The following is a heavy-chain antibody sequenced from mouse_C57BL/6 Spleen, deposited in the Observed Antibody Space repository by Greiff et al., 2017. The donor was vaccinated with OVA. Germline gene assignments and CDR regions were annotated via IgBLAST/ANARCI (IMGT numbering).Heavy chain of an antibody. V-gene: IGHV1-81*01. D-gene: IGHD2-4*01. CDR1: GYTFTSYG. CDR2: IYPRSGNT. J-gene: IGHJ4*01. Sequence: VQRVESGAELARPGASVKLSCKASGYTFTSYGISWVKQRTGQGLEWIGEIYPRSGNTYYNEKFKGKATLTADKSSSTAYMELRSLTSEDSAVYFCARSAYYDYPYAMDYWGQGTSVTVSS. CDR3: ARSAYYDYPYAMDY.